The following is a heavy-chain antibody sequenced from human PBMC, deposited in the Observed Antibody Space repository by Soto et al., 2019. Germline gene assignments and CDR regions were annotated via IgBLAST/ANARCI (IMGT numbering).Heavy chain of an antibody. Sequence: QVQLQQWGAGLLKPSETLSLTCAVYGGSFSGYYWSWIRQPPGKGLEWIGEINHSGSTNYNPSLKRRVTISVDTSKNQFSLKLSSVTAADTAVYYCARGQYPRPYYYYYGMDVWGQGTTVTVSS. CDR2: INHSGST. V-gene: IGHV4-34*01. CDR3: ARGQYPRPYYYYYGMDV. CDR1: GGSFSGYY. D-gene: IGHD2-2*01. J-gene: IGHJ6*02.